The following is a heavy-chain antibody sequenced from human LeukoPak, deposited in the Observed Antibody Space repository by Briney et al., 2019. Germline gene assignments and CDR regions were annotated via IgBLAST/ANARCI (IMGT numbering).Heavy chain of an antibody. D-gene: IGHD1-26*01. V-gene: IGHV3-74*01. J-gene: IGHJ4*02. Sequence: GGSVRLSCAASGITVSTFWMHWVRQAPGEGLVWVSRINTDGSVTNYADSVEGRFTISRDNAKNMLYLQMNDLRAEDTAVYYCVTDRYSDSAFGDWGQGTLVTVSS. CDR1: GITVSTFW. CDR3: VTDRYSDSAFGD. CDR2: INTDGSVT.